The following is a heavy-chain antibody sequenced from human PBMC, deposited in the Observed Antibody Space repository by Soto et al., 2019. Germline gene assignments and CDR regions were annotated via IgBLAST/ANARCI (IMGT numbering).Heavy chain of an antibody. CDR2: MNPNSGNT. Sequence: ASVKVSCKASGYTFTSYDINWVRQATGQGLEWMGWMNPNSGNTGYAQKFQGRVTMTRNTSTSTVYMELSSLRSEDTAVYYCASGYCGGDCPPGYWGQGTLVTVSS. V-gene: IGHV1-8*01. CDR1: GYTFTSYD. J-gene: IGHJ4*02. CDR3: ASGYCGGDCPPGY. D-gene: IGHD2-21*02.